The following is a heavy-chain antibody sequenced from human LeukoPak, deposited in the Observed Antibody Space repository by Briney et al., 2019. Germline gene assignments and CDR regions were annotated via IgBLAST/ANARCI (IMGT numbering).Heavy chain of an antibody. CDR3: ARGLVHDTSGYYSDY. D-gene: IGHD3-22*01. CDR2: IYYSGST. CDR1: GGSISSGGYY. Sequence: PSETLSLTCTVSGGSISSGGYYWSWIRQHPGKGLEWIGYIYYSGSTYYNPSLKSRVTISVDTSKNQFSLKLSSVTAADTAVYYCARGLVHDTSGYYSDYWGQGTLVTVSS. J-gene: IGHJ4*02. V-gene: IGHV4-31*03.